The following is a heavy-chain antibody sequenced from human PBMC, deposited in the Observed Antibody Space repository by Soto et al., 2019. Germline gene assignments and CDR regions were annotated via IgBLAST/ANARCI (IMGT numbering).Heavy chain of an antibody. V-gene: IGHV4-34*01. J-gene: IGHJ6*02. CDR2: INHSGST. CDR1: GGPFSGHD. CDR3: ARGREGGYNWNSPAYYYYRMDV. Sequence: PATLSLNEVVDGGPFSGHDRSWHRLPPCESLEWIGEINHSGSTNYNPSLKSRVTISVDTSKNPFSLKLSSVTAADTAVYYCARGREGGYNWNSPAYYYYRMDVWGQGPTVT. D-gene: IGHD1-7*01.